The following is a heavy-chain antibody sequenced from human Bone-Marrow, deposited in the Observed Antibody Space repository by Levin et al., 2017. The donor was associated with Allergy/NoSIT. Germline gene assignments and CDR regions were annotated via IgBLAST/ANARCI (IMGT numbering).Heavy chain of an antibody. CDR1: GFTFSNAW. J-gene: IGHJ6*02. Sequence: PGGSLRLSCAASGFTFSNAWMSWVRQAPGKGLEWVGRIKSKTDGGTTDYAAPVKGRFTISRDDSKNTLYLQMNSLKTEDTAVYYCTTVPDHLAAAGPLDYYGMDVWGQGTTVTVSS. CDR3: TTVPDHLAAAGPLDYYGMDV. CDR2: IKSKTDGGTT. V-gene: IGHV3-15*01. D-gene: IGHD6-13*01.